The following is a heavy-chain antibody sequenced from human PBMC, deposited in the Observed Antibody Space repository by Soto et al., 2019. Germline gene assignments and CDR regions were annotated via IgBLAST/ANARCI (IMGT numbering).Heavy chain of an antibody. J-gene: IGHJ6*03. CDR3: GRAFYYYYYMDV. V-gene: IGHV3-15*01. CDR2: IKSKTDGGTT. Sequence: GGSLRLSCAASGFTFSNAWMSWVRQAPGKGLEWVGRIKSKTDGGTTDYAAPVKGRFTISRDDSKNTLYLQMNSLKTEDTAVYYCGRAFYYYYYMDVWGKGTTVTVSS. CDR1: GFTFSNAW.